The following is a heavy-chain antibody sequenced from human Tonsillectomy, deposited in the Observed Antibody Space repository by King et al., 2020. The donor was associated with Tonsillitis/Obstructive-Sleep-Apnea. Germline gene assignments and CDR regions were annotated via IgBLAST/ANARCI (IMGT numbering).Heavy chain of an antibody. D-gene: IGHD2-2*02. CDR3: ARASLGNCSSTSCYTGGQGYYYYYAMDV. Sequence: QLVQSGGGVVQPGRSLRLSCAASGFTFSSYGMHWVRQAPGKGLEWVAVIWYDGSNKYYADSVKGRFTISRDNSKNTLYLQMNSLRAEDTAVYYCARASLGNCSSTSCYTGGQGYYYYYAMDVWGKGTTVTVSS. CDR2: IWYDGSNK. CDR1: GFTFSSYG. V-gene: IGHV3-33*01. J-gene: IGHJ6*04.